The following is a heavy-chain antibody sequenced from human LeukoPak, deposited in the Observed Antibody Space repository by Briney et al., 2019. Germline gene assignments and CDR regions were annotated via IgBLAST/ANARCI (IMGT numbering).Heavy chain of an antibody. CDR3: ARGDNTIFDY. V-gene: IGHV4-30-2*01. Sequence: PSETLPLTCAVSGGSISSGGYSWSWIRQPPGKGLEWIGYIYHSGSTYYNPSLKSRVTISVDRSKNQFSLKLSSVTAADTAVYYCARGDNTIFDYWGQGTLVTVSS. CDR1: GGSISSGGYS. J-gene: IGHJ4*02. D-gene: IGHD3-3*01. CDR2: IYHSGST.